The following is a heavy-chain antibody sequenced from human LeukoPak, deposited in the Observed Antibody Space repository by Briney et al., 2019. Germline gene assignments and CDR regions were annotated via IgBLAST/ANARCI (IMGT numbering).Heavy chain of an antibody. Sequence: GASVKVSCKASGYTFTSYAMHWVRQAPGQGLEWMGIINPSGGSTSYAQKFQGRVTMTRDTSTSTVYMELSSLRSEDTAVYYCASGSSGYLDDYWGQGTLVTVSS. CDR1: GYTFTSYA. J-gene: IGHJ4*02. CDR2: INPSGGST. V-gene: IGHV1-46*01. D-gene: IGHD3-22*01. CDR3: ASGSSGYLDDY.